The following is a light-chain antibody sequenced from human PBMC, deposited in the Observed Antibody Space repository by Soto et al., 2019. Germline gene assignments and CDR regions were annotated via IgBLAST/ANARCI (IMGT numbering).Light chain of an antibody. CDR3: QHYTNWPLT. Sequence: EIVMTQSPATLSVSPGERATLSCRASHSVSSSLAWYQQKPGQAPRLLIYGASTRATALPARFSGSGSGTEFTLTISSLQSEDFAVYYCQHYTNWPLTFGGGTKVEIK. V-gene: IGKV3-15*01. J-gene: IGKJ4*01. CDR1: HSVSSS. CDR2: GAS.